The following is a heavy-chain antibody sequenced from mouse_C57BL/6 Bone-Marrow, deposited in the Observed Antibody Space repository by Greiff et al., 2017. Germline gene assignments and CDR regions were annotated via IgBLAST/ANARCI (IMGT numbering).Heavy chain of an antibody. Sequence: EVQLQQSGPELVKPGASVKIPCKASGYTFTDYNMDWVKQSHGKSLEWIGDINPNNGGTIYNQKFKGKATLTVDKSSSTAYMELRSLTSEDTAVYYWARRSYYGSRVYYYAMDYWGQGTSVTVSS. CDR3: ARRSYYGSRVYYYAMDY. V-gene: IGHV1-18*01. CDR2: INPNNGGT. J-gene: IGHJ4*01. CDR1: GYTFTDYN. D-gene: IGHD1-1*01.